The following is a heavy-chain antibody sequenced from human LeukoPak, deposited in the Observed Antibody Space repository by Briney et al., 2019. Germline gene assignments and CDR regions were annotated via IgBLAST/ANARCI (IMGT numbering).Heavy chain of an antibody. V-gene: IGHV4-59*12. CDR2: IYYSGST. D-gene: IGHD6-19*01. CDR3: ARYSRRQWLVQYYFDY. J-gene: IGHJ4*02. CDR1: GGSISSYY. Sequence: SETLSLTCTVSGGSISSYYWSWIRQPPGKGLEWIGYIYYSGSTNYNPSLKSRVTISVDTSKNQSSLKLSSVTAADTAVYYCARYSRRQWLVQYYFDYWGQGTLVTVSS.